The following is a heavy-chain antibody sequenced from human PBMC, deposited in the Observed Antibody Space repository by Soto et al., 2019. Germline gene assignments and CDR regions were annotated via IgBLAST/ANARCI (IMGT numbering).Heavy chain of an antibody. CDR1: GFTFSSYS. Sequence: EVQLVESGGGLVKPGGSLRLSCAASGFTFSSYSMNWVRQAPGKGLEWVSSISSSSSYIYYADSVKGRFTISRDNAKNSRYLQMNGLRAEDTAVYYCARDRGTAFDYWGQGTLVTVS. CDR3: ARDRGTAFDY. J-gene: IGHJ4*02. D-gene: IGHD6-13*01. CDR2: ISSSSSYI. V-gene: IGHV3-21*01.